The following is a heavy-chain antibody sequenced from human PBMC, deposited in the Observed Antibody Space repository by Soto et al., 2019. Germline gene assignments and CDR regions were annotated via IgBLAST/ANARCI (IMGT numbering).Heavy chain of an antibody. J-gene: IGHJ4*02. CDR2: ISAHNGNT. CDR1: GYAFTTYG. Sequence: QVHLVQSGAEVKKPGASVKVSCKGSGYAFTTYGITWVRQAPGQGLEWMGWISAHNGNTNSAQKLQGRVTVTRDTSPSTAYMELMSLRSDDTAVYYCARGRYGDYWGQGALVTVSS. D-gene: IGHD1-1*01. V-gene: IGHV1-18*01. CDR3: ARGRYGDY.